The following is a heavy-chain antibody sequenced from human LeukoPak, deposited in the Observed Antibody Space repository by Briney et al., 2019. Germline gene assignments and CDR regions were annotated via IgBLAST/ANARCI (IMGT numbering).Heavy chain of an antibody. CDR2: IRGTGGTT. V-gene: IGHV3-23*01. Sequence: PGGSLRLSCAASGFTFSDYALIWVRHAPGKGLEWISAIRGTGGTTYYADSVKGRCTISRDNSRNMVYLQMNSLRAEDTALYFCGKDPNGDYVGAFDFWGPGTRVTVAS. D-gene: IGHD4-17*01. CDR1: GFTFSDYA. J-gene: IGHJ3*01. CDR3: GKDPNGDYVGAFDF.